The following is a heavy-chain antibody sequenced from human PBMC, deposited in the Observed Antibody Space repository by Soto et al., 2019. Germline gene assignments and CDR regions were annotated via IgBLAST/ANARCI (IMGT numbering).Heavy chain of an antibody. J-gene: IGHJ5*02. Sequence: SSETLSLTCTVSGGSISRGGYYWSWIRQHPGKGLEWIGYIYYSGSTYYNPSLKSRVTISVDTSKNQFSLKLSSVTAADTAVYYCARLVVPAAILGAWFDPWGQGTLVTVSS. CDR1: GGSISRGGYY. V-gene: IGHV4-31*03. CDR3: ARLVVPAAILGAWFDP. CDR2: IYYSGST. D-gene: IGHD2-2*01.